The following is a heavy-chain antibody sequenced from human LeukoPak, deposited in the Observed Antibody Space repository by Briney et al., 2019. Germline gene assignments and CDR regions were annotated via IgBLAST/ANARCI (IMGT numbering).Heavy chain of an antibody. J-gene: IGHJ6*03. V-gene: IGHV3-48*03. CDR1: GFTFSSYE. D-gene: IGHD1-14*01. Sequence: GGSLRLSCAASGFTFSSYEMNWVRQAPGKGLEWVSYISSSGSTIYYADSVKGRFTISRDNSKNTLYLQMNSLRAEDTAVYYCARAPDYYYMDVWGKGTTVTVSS. CDR3: ARAPDYYYMDV. CDR2: ISSSGSTI.